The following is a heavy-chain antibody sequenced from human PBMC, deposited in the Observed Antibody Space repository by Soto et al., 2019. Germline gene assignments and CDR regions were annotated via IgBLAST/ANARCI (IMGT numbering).Heavy chain of an antibody. CDR1: GFTFSSYW. V-gene: IGHV3-7*01. CDR2: IKQDGSEK. CDR3: ARVTDYYESSGYFDY. J-gene: IGHJ4*02. Sequence: EVQLVESGGGLVQPGGSLRLSCAASGFTFSSYWMSWVRQAPGKGLEWVANIKQDGSEKYYVDSVKGRFTISRDNAKHALNLQMNSLRAADTAVYYCARVTDYYESSGYFDYWGQGTLVTVSS. D-gene: IGHD3-22*01.